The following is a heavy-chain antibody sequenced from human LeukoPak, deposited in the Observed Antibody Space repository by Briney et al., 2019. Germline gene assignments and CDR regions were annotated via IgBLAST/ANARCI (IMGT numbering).Heavy chain of an antibody. CDR1: GFTVSSNY. Sequence: PGGSLRLSCAASGFTVSSNYMSWVRQAPGKGLEWVSVIYSGGSTYYADSVKGRFTISRDNARNSVHLQMNSLRADDTAMYYCVRDRDYYAIDYWGQGTLVTVSS. V-gene: IGHV3-53*01. CDR2: IYSGGST. D-gene: IGHD3-22*01. CDR3: VRDRDYYAIDY. J-gene: IGHJ4*02.